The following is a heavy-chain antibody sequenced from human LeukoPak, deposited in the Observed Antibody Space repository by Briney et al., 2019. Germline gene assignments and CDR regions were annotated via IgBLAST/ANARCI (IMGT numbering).Heavy chain of an antibody. CDR1: GYSISSGYY. Sequence: PSETLSLTCAVSGYSISSGYYWGWIRPPPGKGLEWIGSIYHSGSTYYNPSLKSRVTISVDTSKNQFSLKLSSVTAADTAVYYCARHVDSSSWYGAYYFDYWGQGTLVTVSS. J-gene: IGHJ4*02. CDR2: IYHSGST. V-gene: IGHV4-38-2*01. CDR3: ARHVDSSSWYGAYYFDY. D-gene: IGHD6-13*01.